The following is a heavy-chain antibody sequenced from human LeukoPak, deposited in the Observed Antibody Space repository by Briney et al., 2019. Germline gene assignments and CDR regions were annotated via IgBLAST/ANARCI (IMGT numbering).Heavy chain of an antibody. CDR2: INPNSGGT. CDR1: GYTFTGYY. J-gene: IGHJ6*03. V-gene: IGHV1-2*02. Sequence: ASVKVSCKASGYTFTGYYMHWVRQAPGQGLEWMGWINPNSGGTNYAQKFQGRVTMTRDTSISTAYMELRSLRSDDTAVYYCARDRQVYDYYYYMDVWGKGTTVTISS. CDR3: ARDRQVYDYYYYMDV.